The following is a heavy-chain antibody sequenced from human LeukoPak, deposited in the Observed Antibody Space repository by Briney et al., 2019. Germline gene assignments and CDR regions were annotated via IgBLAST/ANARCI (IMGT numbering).Heavy chain of an antibody. Sequence: GASVKVSCKASGYTFTGYYMHWVRQAPGQGLEWMGWINPNSGGTNYAQKFQGRVTMTRDTSISTAYMELSRLRSDDTAVYYCARVSLMVMARGAFDIWGQGTMVTVSS. D-gene: IGHD2-8*01. CDR2: INPNSGGT. J-gene: IGHJ3*02. CDR3: ARVSLMVMARGAFDI. V-gene: IGHV1-2*02. CDR1: GYTFTGYY.